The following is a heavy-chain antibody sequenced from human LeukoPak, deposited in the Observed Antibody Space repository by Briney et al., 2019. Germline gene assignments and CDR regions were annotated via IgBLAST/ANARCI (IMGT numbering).Heavy chain of an antibody. J-gene: IGHJ4*02. Sequence: PGGSLRLSCAASGFTFSSYSMNWVRQAPGKGLEWVSSISSSSSYIYYADSVKGRFTISRDNAKNSLYLQMNSLRAEDTAVYYCAGGGLRSPFDYWGQGTLVTVSS. CDR1: GFTFSSYS. V-gene: IGHV3-21*01. CDR3: AGGGLRSPFDY. CDR2: ISSSSSYI. D-gene: IGHD2-21*01.